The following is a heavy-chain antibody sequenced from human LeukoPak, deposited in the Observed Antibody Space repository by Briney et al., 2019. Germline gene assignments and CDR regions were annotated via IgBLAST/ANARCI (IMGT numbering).Heavy chain of an antibody. CDR1: GGSFSGYY. D-gene: IGHD6-13*01. Sequence: SETLSLTCAVYGGSFSGYYWSWIRQPAGKGLEWIGRIYTSGSTNYNPSLKSRVTMSVDTSKNQFSLKLSSVTAADTAVYYCARWGYSSSWQYYYYYYYYMDVWGKGTTVTVSS. V-gene: IGHV4-59*10. J-gene: IGHJ6*03. CDR2: IYTSGST. CDR3: ARWGYSSSWQYYYYYYYYMDV.